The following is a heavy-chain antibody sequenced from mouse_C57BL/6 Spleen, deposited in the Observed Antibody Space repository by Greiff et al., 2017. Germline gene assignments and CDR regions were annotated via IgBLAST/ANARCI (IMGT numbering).Heavy chain of an antibody. Sequence: VQLHQSGAELVKPGASVKISCKASGYAFSSYWMNWVKQRPGKGLEWIGQIYPGDGDTNYNGKFKGKATLTADKSSSTAYMQLSSLTSEDSAVYFCARRDYGYDVDYWGQGTTLTVSS. D-gene: IGHD2-2*01. J-gene: IGHJ2*01. CDR3: ARRDYGYDVDY. CDR2: IYPGDGDT. CDR1: GYAFSSYW. V-gene: IGHV1-80*01.